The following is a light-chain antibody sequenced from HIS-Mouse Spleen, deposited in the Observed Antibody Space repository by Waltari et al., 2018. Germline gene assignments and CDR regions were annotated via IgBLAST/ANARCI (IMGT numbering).Light chain of an antibody. CDR2: EVS. CDR1: TSDVGGYNY. V-gene: IGLV2-8*01. CDR3: SSYAGSNNFVV. Sequence: QSALTQPPSASGSPGQSVTISCTGTTSDVGGYNYVSGYQQHPGKAPKLMIYEVSKRPSGVPARFSGSKSGNTASLTVSGLQAEDEADYYCSSYAGSNNFVVFGGGTKLTVL. J-gene: IGLJ2*01.